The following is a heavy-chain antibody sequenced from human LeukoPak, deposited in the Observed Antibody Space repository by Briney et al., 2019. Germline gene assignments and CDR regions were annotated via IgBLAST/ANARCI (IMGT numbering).Heavy chain of an antibody. CDR2: ISYDGSNK. J-gene: IGHJ4*02. Sequence: GGSLRLSCAASGFTFSSYGMHWVRQAPGKGLEWVAFISYDGSNKYYADSVKGRFTISRDSSKNTLYLQMNSLRAEDTAVYYCAKGGPAVYCGGDCYFYFDYWGQGTLVTVSS. D-gene: IGHD2-21*02. CDR3: AKGGPAVYCGGDCYFYFDY. CDR1: GFTFSSYG. V-gene: IGHV3-30*18.